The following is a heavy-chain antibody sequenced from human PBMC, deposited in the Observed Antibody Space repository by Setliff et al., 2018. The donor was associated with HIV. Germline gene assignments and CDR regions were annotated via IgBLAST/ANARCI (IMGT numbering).Heavy chain of an antibody. CDR1: SDFVSGDDFY. J-gene: IGHJ4*02. V-gene: IGHV4-30-4*01. CDR2: VYYNGIT. CDR3: AKMVRGSLSARRMYYFDS. D-gene: IGHD3-10*01. Sequence: SSETLSLTCTVSSDFVSGDDFYWSWIRQAPGRGLEWIGYVYYNGITHYNPSLKSRLTISIDTSGRRFSLNLTSVTALDTAVYFCAKMVRGSLSARRMYYFDSWGQGTMVTVS.